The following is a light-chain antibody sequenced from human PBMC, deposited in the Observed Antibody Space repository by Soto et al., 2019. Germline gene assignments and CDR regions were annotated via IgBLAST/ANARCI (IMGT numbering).Light chain of an antibody. CDR1: ISNIGAGYD. CDR3: QSYDSSLSGPRV. V-gene: IGLV1-40*01. Sequence: QSVLTQPPSVSGAPGQRVTISCTGSISNIGAGYDVHWYQQVPGTAPKLLIFRNNNRPSGVPDRFSGSKSGTSASLAITGLQAEDEADYFCQSYDSSLSGPRVFGGGTKVTVL. CDR2: RNN. J-gene: IGLJ3*02.